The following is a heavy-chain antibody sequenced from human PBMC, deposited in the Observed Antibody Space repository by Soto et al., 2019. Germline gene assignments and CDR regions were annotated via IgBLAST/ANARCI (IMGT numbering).Heavy chain of an antibody. CDR1: GFTFSSYG. D-gene: IGHD2-21*02. J-gene: IGHJ4*02. Sequence: QVQLVESGGGVVQPGRSLRLSCAASGFTFSSYGMHWVRQAPGKGLEWVAVISYDGSNKYYADSVKGRFTISRDNSKNTLYLQMNSLRAEDTAVYYCAKEDTPVVTPGFHYFDYWGQGTLVTVSS. CDR2: ISYDGSNK. V-gene: IGHV3-30*18. CDR3: AKEDTPVVTPGFHYFDY.